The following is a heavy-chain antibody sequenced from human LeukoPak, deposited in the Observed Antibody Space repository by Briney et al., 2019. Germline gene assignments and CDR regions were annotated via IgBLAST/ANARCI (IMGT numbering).Heavy chain of an antibody. CDR1: GFNFSSYW. V-gene: IGHV3-74*01. Sequence: GWTLRLSCAASGFNFSSYWMHWVRQVPGKGLVWGSHINRDGSSTSYADSVKGRFTISRDNAKNTLSLQMNSLRAEDTAVYYCVRDRGYSIHYWGQGTLVTVSS. J-gene: IGHJ4*02. CDR2: INRDGSST. D-gene: IGHD5-18*01. CDR3: VRDRGYSIHY.